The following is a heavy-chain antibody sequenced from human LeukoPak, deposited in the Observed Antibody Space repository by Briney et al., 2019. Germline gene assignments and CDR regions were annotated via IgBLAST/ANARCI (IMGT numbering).Heavy chain of an antibody. CDR3: ARRAGGYSHPYDY. CDR2: ISGSGGST. V-gene: IGHV3-23*01. J-gene: IGHJ4*02. D-gene: IGHD4-23*01. Sequence: GGSLRLSCAASGFTFSSYAMSWVRQAPGKGLEWVSAISGSGGSTYYADSVKGRFTISRGNSKNTLYLQMNSLRAEDTAVYYCARRAGGYSHPYDYWGQGILVTVSS. CDR1: GFTFSSYA.